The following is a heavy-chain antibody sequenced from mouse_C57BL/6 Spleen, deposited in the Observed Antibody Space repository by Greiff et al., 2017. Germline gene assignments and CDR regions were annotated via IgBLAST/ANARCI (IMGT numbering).Heavy chain of an antibody. CDR2: IDPSDSYT. Sequence: QVQLQQPGAELVMPGASVKLSCKASGYTFTSYWMHWVKQRPGQGLEWIGEIDPSDSYTNYNQKFKGKSTLTVDKSSSTAYMQLSSLTSEDSAVYYCARSDAISYNDWGQGTTLTVSS. D-gene: IGHD1-1*01. CDR3: ARSDAISYND. CDR1: GYTFTSYW. J-gene: IGHJ2*01. V-gene: IGHV1-69*01.